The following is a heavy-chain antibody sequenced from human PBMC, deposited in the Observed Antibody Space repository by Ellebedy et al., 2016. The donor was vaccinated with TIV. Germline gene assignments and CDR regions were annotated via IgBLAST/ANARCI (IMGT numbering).Heavy chain of an antibody. CDR3: AREGASAGADYFDY. CDR2: VNPGGGRT. D-gene: IGHD1-26*01. J-gene: IGHJ4*02. CDR1: GFTLTSYY. V-gene: IGHV1-46*01. Sequence: AASVKVSCKASGFTLTSYYMHWVRQAPGQGLEWMGRVNPGGGRTKSAPNFQGRLTMTRDTSTGEVYMEVRSLRSDDTAVYYCAREGASAGADYFDYWGQGTLVIVSS.